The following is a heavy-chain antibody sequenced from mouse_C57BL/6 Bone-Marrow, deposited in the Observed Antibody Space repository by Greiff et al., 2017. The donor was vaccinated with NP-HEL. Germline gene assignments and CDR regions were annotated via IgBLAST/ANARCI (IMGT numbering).Heavy chain of an antibody. CDR1: GYTFTSYW. V-gene: IGHV1-55*01. J-gene: IGHJ4*01. CDR2: IYPGSGST. Sequence: QVQLQQSGAELVKPGASVKMSCKASGYTFTSYWITWVKQRPGQGLEWIGDIYPGSGSTNYNEKFKSKATLTVDTSSSTAYMQLSSLTSEDSAVYDCARDDYESGGVDAMDYWGQGTSVTVSS. CDR3: ARDDYESGGVDAMDY. D-gene: IGHD2-4*01.